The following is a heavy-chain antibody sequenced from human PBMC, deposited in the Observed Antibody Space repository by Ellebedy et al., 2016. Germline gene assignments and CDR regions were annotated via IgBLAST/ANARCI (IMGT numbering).Heavy chain of an antibody. D-gene: IGHD5-24*01. CDR1: GGSFSGYY. CDR2: IYYSGST. CDR3: ASSAYGYNITFDY. Sequence: SETLSLXCAVYGGSFSGYYWSWIRQPPGKGLEWIGYIYYSGSTNYNPSLKSRVTISVDTSKNQFSLKLSSVTAADTAVYYCASSAYGYNITFDYWGQGTLVTVSS. V-gene: IGHV4-59*12. J-gene: IGHJ4*02.